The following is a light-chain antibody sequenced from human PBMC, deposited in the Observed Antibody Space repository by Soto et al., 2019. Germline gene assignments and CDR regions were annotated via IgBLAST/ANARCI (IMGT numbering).Light chain of an antibody. CDR3: QQSYSAPFT. J-gene: IGKJ3*01. Sequence: DIQMTQSPSSLSASVGDRVTITCRASQYIRSYLNWYQQKPGKVPNLLISGASTLQSGVPSRFSGGGSDTAFTLTISSLQPEDFAAYYCQQSYSAPFTFGPGTNVEI. CDR1: QYIRSY. CDR2: GAS. V-gene: IGKV1-39*01.